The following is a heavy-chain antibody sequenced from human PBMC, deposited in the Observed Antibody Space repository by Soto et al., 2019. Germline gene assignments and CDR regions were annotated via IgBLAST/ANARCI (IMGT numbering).Heavy chain of an antibody. V-gene: IGHV1-24*01. D-gene: IGHD6-6*01. CDR1: GCTLTELS. CDR3: ATAEWYSSSSTWFDP. Sequence: GASVTVPCQVSGCTLTELSMHWVRQAPGKGLEWMGGFDPEDGETIYAQKFQGRVTMTEDTSTDTAYMELSSLRSEDTAVYYCATAEWYSSSSTWFDPWGQGTLVTVSS. J-gene: IGHJ5*02. CDR2: FDPEDGET.